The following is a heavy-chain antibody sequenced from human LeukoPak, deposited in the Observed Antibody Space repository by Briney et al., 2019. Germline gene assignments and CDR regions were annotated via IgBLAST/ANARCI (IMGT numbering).Heavy chain of an antibody. CDR3: AKDVTPYY. Sequence: PGRSLRLSCAASGFTFSSYGMHWVRQAPGKGLEWVAVISYDGSNKYYADSVKGRFTISRDNSKNMLYLQMNSLRAEDTAVYYCAKDVTPYYWGQGTLVTVSS. CDR1: GFTFSSYG. J-gene: IGHJ4*02. D-gene: IGHD2-21*02. CDR2: ISYDGSNK. V-gene: IGHV3-30*18.